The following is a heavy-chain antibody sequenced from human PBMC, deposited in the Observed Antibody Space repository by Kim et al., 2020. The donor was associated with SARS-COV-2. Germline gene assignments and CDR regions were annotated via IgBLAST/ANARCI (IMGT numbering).Heavy chain of an antibody. D-gene: IGHD3-9*01. J-gene: IGHJ6*03. CDR3: ARRTGYYYMDV. CDR1: GFTFSDFY. V-gene: IGHV3-11*01. Sequence: GGSLRLSCVASGFTFSDFYLSWIRQAPGKGLEWVSYISTRDNTISYADSVKGRFSISRDNAKNSLFLQMNSLRAEDTAVYYCARRTGYYYMDVWGKGTA. CDR2: ISTRDNTI.